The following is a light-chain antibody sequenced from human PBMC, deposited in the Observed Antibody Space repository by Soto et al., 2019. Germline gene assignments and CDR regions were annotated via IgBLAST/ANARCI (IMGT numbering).Light chain of an antibody. CDR3: QQTDDFPLT. Sequence: DIQMTQSPSSVSASVGDTVTITCRASQGIYSRLAWYQQKPGKAPELLIYATSTLQNGVPSRFSGSGFGTDFTLSISSLQPEDSASYFCQQTDDFPLTVGGGTKVDI. CDR2: ATS. V-gene: IGKV1D-12*01. J-gene: IGKJ4*01. CDR1: QGIYSR.